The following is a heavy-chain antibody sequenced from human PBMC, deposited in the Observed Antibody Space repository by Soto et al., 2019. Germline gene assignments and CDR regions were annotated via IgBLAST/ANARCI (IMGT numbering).Heavy chain of an antibody. V-gene: IGHV4-30-2*01. CDR1: GGSISSGDYS. J-gene: IGHJ4*02. CDR2: IYHSGST. CDR3: ARLFSTFWQYFDY. Sequence: SETVYLTCTVSGGSISSGDYSWSWIRQPPGKGLEWIGYIYHSGSTYYNPSLRSRVTISVDRSKNQLSLKVTSVTAADTAVYYCARLFSTFWQYFDYWRQGPPVTV.